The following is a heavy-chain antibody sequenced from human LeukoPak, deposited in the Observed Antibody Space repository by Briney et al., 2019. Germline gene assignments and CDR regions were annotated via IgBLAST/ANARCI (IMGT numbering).Heavy chain of an antibody. CDR2: IYYSGST. CDR1: GGSISSGGYY. CDR3: ARDSLRSSGDYFDY. Sequence: PSQTLSLTCTVSGGSISSGGYYWSWIRQHPGKGLEWIGYIYYSGSTYYNPSLKSRVTISVDTSKNQFSLKLSSVTAADTAVYYCARDSLRSSGDYFDYWGQGTLVTVSS. J-gene: IGHJ4*02. D-gene: IGHD3-10*01. V-gene: IGHV4-31*03.